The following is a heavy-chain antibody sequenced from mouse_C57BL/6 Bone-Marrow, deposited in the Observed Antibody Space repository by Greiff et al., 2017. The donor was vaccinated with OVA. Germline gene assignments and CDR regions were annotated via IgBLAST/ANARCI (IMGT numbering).Heavy chain of an antibody. CDR1: GYTFTDYY. CDR3: AGNYGGVEPMDY. CDR2: INPNNGGT. J-gene: IGHJ4*01. Sequence: EVQLQQSGPELVKPGASVKISCKASGYTFTDYYMNWVKQSHGKSLEWIGDINPNNGGTSYNQKFKGKATLTVDKSSSTAYMELRSLTSEDSAVYYCAGNYGGVEPMDYWGQGTSVTVSS. D-gene: IGHD2-1*01. V-gene: IGHV1-26*01.